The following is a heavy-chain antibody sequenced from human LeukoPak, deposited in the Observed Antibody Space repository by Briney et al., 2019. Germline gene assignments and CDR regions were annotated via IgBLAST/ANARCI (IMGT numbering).Heavy chain of an antibody. D-gene: IGHD3-22*01. CDR2: IYSGGTT. J-gene: IGHJ1*01. Sequence: GGSLRLSCAASGFTVSSNYMSWVRQAPGKGLEWVSVIYSGGTTYYADSVKGRFTISRDNSKNTLSLQMNSLRAEDTAVYYCARGGYYDTSGYYYVGYFQLWGQGTLVAVSS. CDR3: ARGGYYDTSGYYYVGYFQL. CDR1: GFTVSSNY. V-gene: IGHV3-53*01.